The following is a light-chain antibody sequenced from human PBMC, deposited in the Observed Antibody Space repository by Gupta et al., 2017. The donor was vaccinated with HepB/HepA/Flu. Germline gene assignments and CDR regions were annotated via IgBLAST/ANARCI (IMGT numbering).Light chain of an antibody. Sequence: IVLTPSPASLSLSPGDRAALSCRASQTVGNSSLAWYQQKPGKAPRLLIYDASRRATGIPERFSGSESGTDFTLTISSLQSEDFVVYYCQQYADSPMTFGQGTRLEIK. CDR2: DAS. J-gene: IGKJ5*01. V-gene: IGKV3-20*01. CDR1: QTVGNSS. CDR3: QQYADSPMT.